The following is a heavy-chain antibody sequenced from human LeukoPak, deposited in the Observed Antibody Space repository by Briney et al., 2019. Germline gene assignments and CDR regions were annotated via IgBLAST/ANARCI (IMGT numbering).Heavy chain of an antibody. CDR3: ATGVPFDY. CDR2: FDPVEDEI. D-gene: IGHD3-10*01. CDR1: GYTLTQLS. J-gene: IGHJ4*02. Sequence: ASVKVSCKVSGYTLTQLSIRWVRQDPGKGLEWMGGFDPVEDEIVYARKFQGRVTMTEDTSTDTAYMELNRLTSEDTAVYYCATGVPFDYWGQGTLVTVSS. V-gene: IGHV1-24*01.